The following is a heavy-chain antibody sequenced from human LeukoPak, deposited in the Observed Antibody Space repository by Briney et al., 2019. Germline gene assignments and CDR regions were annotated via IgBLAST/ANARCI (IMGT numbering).Heavy chain of an antibody. CDR2: VYSSGAT. CDR3: ARDRPIAAAFTKYFDY. CDR1: GGSITTYY. J-gene: IGHJ4*02. Sequence: SETLSLTCTVSGGSITTYYWSWIRQPAGKGLELIGRVYSSGATNYNPSLKSRVTMSVDTSKNQFSLKLTSVTAADTAVYYCARDRPIAAAFTKYFDYWGQGTLVTVSS. D-gene: IGHD6-13*01. V-gene: IGHV4-4*07.